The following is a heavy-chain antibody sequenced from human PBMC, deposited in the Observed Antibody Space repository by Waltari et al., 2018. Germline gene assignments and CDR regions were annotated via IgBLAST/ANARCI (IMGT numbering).Heavy chain of an antibody. D-gene: IGHD3-10*01. V-gene: IGHV3-7*03. CDR3: ARARYYYGSGLIDY. Sequence: EVQLVESGGGLVQPGGSLRLSCAASGFTFSSYWMSWVRQAPGKGLEWVANIKQDGSEKYYVDSVECLFTSSRDTAKNALYLQMNSLRAEDTAVYYCARARYYYGSGLIDYWGQGTLVTVSS. CDR2: IKQDGSEK. J-gene: IGHJ4*02. CDR1: GFTFSSYW.